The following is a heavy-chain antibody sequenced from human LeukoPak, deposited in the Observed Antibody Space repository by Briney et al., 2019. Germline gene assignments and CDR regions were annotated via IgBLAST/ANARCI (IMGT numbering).Heavy chain of an antibody. J-gene: IGHJ4*02. V-gene: IGHV3-7*01. CDR3: AKVPIPYSSGWYLNY. CDR1: GFTFSTFW. D-gene: IGHD6-19*01. CDR2: IRQDGAEK. Sequence: PGGSLRLSCAASGFTFSTFWMTWVGQARGEGGEGVANIRQDGAEKYYVDSVKGRFTMCRDKDKNSLYMEMNRQRAEDTAVYYCAKVPIPYSSGWYLNYWGQGTLVTVSS.